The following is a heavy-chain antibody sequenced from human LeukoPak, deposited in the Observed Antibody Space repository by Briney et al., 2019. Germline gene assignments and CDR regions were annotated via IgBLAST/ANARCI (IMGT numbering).Heavy chain of an antibody. J-gene: IGHJ3*02. CDR1: GYTFTSYA. CDR3: ARIAAAGTLADAFDI. CDR2: INTNTGNP. D-gene: IGHD6-13*01. Sequence: ASVKVSCKASGYTFTSYAKNWVRQAPGQGLERMGWINTNTGNPTYAQGFTGRFVFSLDTSVSTAYLQISSLKAEDTAVYYCARIAAAGTLADAFDIWGQGTMVTVSS. V-gene: IGHV7-4-1*02.